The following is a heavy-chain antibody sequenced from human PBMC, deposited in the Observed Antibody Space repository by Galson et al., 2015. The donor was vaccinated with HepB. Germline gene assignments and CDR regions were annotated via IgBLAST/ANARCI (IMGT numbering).Heavy chain of an antibody. D-gene: IGHD3-16*01. CDR1: GFTFSSYA. J-gene: IGHJ4*02. V-gene: IGHV3-23*01. CDR2: ISGSGGST. Sequence: SLRPSCAASGFTFSSYAMSWVRQAPGKGLEWVSAISGSGGSTYYADSVKGRFTISRDNSKNTLYLQMNSLRAEDTAVYYYAKDRDGLGFFDYWGQGTLVTVSS. CDR3: AKDRDGLGFFDY.